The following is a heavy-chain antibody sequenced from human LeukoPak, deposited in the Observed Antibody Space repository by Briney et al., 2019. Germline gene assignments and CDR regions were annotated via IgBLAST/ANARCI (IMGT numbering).Heavy chain of an antibody. CDR1: GFTFSSYS. J-gene: IGHJ5*02. V-gene: IGHV3-48*02. CDR2: ISSSSSTI. Sequence: GESLRLSCAASGFTFSSYSMNWVRQAPGKGLEWVSYISSSSSTIYYADSVKGRFTISRDNAKNSLYLQMNSLRDEDTAVYYCARDLYLKTYYDFWSGYYGMNWFDPWGQGTLVTVSS. CDR3: ARDLYLKTYYDFWSGYYGMNWFDP. D-gene: IGHD3-3*01.